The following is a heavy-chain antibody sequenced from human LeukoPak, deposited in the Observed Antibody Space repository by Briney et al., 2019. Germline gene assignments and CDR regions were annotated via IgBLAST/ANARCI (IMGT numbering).Heavy chain of an antibody. Sequence: PSETLSLTCTVSGGSISSGDYYWRWIRQPPGKGLEWIGYIYYSGSTYYNPSLKSRVTISVDTSKNQLSLKLSSVTAADTAVYYCARETTVVPYYFDYWGQGTLVTVSS. D-gene: IGHD4-23*01. CDR3: ARETTVVPYYFDY. CDR1: GGSISSGDYY. V-gene: IGHV4-30-4*08. J-gene: IGHJ4*02. CDR2: IYYSGST.